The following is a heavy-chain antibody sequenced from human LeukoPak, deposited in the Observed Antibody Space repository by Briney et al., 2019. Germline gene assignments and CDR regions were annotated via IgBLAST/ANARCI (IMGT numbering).Heavy chain of an antibody. Sequence: PSETLSLTCAVYGGSFSGYYWSWIRQPPGKGLEWIGEINHSGSTNYNPSLKSRVTISVDTSKNQFSLKLSSVTAADTAVYYCARQSGSYSSYFDYWGQGTLVTVSS. D-gene: IGHD3-10*01. J-gene: IGHJ4*02. CDR3: ARQSGSYSSYFDY. CDR2: INHSGST. CDR1: GGSFSGYY. V-gene: IGHV4-34*01.